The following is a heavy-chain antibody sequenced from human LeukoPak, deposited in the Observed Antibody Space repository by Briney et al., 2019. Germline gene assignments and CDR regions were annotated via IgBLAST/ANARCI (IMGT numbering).Heavy chain of an antibody. CDR3: ARSEEWLLLVDC. D-gene: IGHD6-19*01. CDR2: IYTSGST. Sequence: PSETLSLTCTVSGGSISSYYWSWIRQPAGKGLEWIGRIYTSGSTNYNPSLKSRVTISLDTSKNRFSLKLWSVTAADTAVYYCARSEEWLLLVDCWGQGTLVTVSS. CDR1: GGSISSYY. V-gene: IGHV4-4*07. J-gene: IGHJ4*02.